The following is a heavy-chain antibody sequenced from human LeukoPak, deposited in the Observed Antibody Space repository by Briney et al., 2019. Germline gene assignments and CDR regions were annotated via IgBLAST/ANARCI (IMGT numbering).Heavy chain of an antibody. CDR3: ANSLYMIVVVIPPFDY. D-gene: IGHD3-22*01. V-gene: IGHV3-23*01. CDR2: ISGSGGST. Sequence: PGGSLRLSCAASGFTFSSYAMSWVRQAPGKGLEWVSTISGSGGSTYYADSVKGRFTISRDNSKNTLYLQMNSLRAEDTAVYYCANSLYMIVVVIPPFDYWGQGTLVTVSS. J-gene: IGHJ4*02. CDR1: GFTFSSYA.